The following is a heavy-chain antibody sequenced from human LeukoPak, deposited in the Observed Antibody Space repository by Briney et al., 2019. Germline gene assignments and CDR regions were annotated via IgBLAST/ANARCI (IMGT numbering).Heavy chain of an antibody. CDR3: ARGYYDFWSGLDAFDI. D-gene: IGHD3-3*01. CDR1: GFTFSSYA. V-gene: IGHV3-23*01. Sequence: GGSLRLSCAASGFTFSSYAMSWVRQAPGKGLEWVSAISGSGGSTYYADSVKGRFTISRDNSKNTLYLQMNSLRAEDTAVYYCARGYYDFWSGLDAFDIWGQGTMVTVSS. CDR2: ISGSGGST. J-gene: IGHJ3*02.